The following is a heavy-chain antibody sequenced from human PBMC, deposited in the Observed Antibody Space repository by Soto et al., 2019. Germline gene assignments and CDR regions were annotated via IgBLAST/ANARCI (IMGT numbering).Heavy chain of an antibody. CDR3: ARVDTAMVYYY. CDR1: GGSISSYY. CDR2: IYYSGST. D-gene: IGHD5-18*01. Sequence: QVQLQESGPGLVKPSETLSLTCTVSGGSISSYYWSWIRQPPGKGLEWIGYIYYSGSTNYNPSLKSRVTISVDTSKNQFSLKLSSVTAVDTAVYYCARVDTAMVYYYWGQGTLVTVSS. J-gene: IGHJ4*02. V-gene: IGHV4-59*01.